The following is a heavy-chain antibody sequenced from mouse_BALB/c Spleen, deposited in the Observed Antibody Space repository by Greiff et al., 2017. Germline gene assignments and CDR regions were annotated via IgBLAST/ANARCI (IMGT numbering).Heavy chain of an antibody. CDR2: IWAGGST. J-gene: IGHJ4*01. CDR3: ARDGRAHDYDAFYYDMDD. Sequence: QVQLKQSGPGLVAPSQSLSITCTVSGFSLTSYGVHWVRQPPGKGLEWLGVIWAGGSTNYNSALMSRLSISKDNSKSQVFLKMNSLQTDDTAMYYCARDGRAHDYDAFYYDMDDWGQGTSVTVSS. V-gene: IGHV2-9*02. D-gene: IGHD2-4*01. CDR1: GFSLTSYG.